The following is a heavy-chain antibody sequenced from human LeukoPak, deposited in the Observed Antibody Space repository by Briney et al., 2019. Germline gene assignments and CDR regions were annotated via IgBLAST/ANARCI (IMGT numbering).Heavy chain of an antibody. Sequence: ASVKVSCKASGYTFTSYGISWVRQAPGQGLEWMGWINTNTGNPTYAQGFTGRFVFSLDTSVSTAYLQISSLKAEDTAVYYCARSMVRGVSNWFDPWGQGTLVTVSS. J-gene: IGHJ5*02. D-gene: IGHD3-10*01. V-gene: IGHV7-4-1*02. CDR1: GYTFTSYG. CDR2: INTNTGNP. CDR3: ARSMVRGVSNWFDP.